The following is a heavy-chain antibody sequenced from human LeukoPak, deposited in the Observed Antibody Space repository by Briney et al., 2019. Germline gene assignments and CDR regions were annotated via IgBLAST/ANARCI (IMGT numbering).Heavy chain of an antibody. J-gene: IGHJ3*02. Sequence: SETLSLTCTVSGGSISSYYWSWIRQPPGKGLEWIGYIYYSESTNYNPSLKSRVTISVDTSKNQFSLKLSSVTAADTAVYYCARERYYYDSSGYYPVDAFDIWGQGTMVTASS. D-gene: IGHD3-22*01. V-gene: IGHV4-59*01. CDR3: ARERYYYDSSGYYPVDAFDI. CDR2: IYYSEST. CDR1: GGSISSYY.